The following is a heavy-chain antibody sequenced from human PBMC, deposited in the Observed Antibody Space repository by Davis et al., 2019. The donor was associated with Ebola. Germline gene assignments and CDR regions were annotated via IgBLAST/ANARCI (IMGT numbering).Heavy chain of an antibody. J-gene: IGHJ2*01. CDR1: GGSISSSSYY. V-gene: IGHV4-30-4*08. D-gene: IGHD6-13*01. Sequence: SETLSLTCTVSGGSISSSSYYWGWIRQPPGKGLEWIGYIYYSGSTYYNPSLKSRVTISVDTSKNQFSLKLSSVTAADTAVYYCARDRTDSSILGYFDLWGRGTLVTVSS. CDR2: IYYSGST. CDR3: ARDRTDSSILGYFDL.